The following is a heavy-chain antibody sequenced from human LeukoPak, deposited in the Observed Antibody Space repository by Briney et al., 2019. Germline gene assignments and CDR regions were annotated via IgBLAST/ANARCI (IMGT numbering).Heavy chain of an antibody. CDR1: GFTFSSYS. CDR2: ISSSSSYI. D-gene: IGHD2-2*01. J-gene: IGHJ6*02. CDR3: ASDLRCSSTSCFHGMDV. V-gene: IGHV3-21*01. Sequence: GGSLRLSCAASGFTFSSYSMNWVRQAPGKGLEWVSSISSSSSYIYYADSVKGRFTISRDNAKNSLYLQMNSLRAEDTAVYYCASDLRCSSTSCFHGMDVWGQGTTVTVSS.